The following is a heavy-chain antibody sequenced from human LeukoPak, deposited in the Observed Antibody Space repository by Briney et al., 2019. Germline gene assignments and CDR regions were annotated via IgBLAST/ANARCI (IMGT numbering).Heavy chain of an antibody. CDR2: IYWDDDK. CDR1: GFSLSTNGVG. V-gene: IGHV2-5*02. J-gene: IGHJ3*02. Sequence: ESGPTLVNPTQTLTLTCIFSGFSLSTNGVGVGWIRQPPGKALEWLALIYWDDDKRYSLSLQSRLTITKDTSKNQVVLTMTNMDPVDTATYYCAHRPKTYNRGWYSNGKGSDAFDMWGQGTMVTVSS. CDR3: AHRPKTYNRGWYSNGKGSDAFDM. D-gene: IGHD6-19*01.